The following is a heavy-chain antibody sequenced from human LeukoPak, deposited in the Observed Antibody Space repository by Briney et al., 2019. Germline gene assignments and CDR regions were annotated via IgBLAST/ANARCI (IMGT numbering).Heavy chain of an antibody. Sequence: GGSLRLSCAASGFTFSSYAMHWVRQAPGKGLEWVAVISYDGSNKYYADSVKGRFTISRDNSKNTLYLQMNSLRGEDTAVYYCARDREWELMYYFDYWGQGTLVTVSS. CDR2: ISYDGSNK. CDR3: ARDREWELMYYFDY. J-gene: IGHJ4*02. D-gene: IGHD1-26*01. CDR1: GFTFSSYA. V-gene: IGHV3-30-3*01.